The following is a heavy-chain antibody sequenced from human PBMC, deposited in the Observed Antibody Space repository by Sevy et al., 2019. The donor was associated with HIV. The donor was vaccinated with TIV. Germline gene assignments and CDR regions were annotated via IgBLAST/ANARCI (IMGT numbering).Heavy chain of an antibody. CDR3: ARTIPTQEYDSSGYSDDFDY. CDR1: GYSFTSYW. Sequence: GESLKISCKGSGYSFTSYWIGWVRQMPGKGLEWMGIIYPGDSDTRYSPSFQGQVTISADNSISTAYLQWSSLKASDTAMYYCARTIPTQEYDSSGYSDDFDYWGQGTLVTVSS. J-gene: IGHJ4*02. CDR2: IYPGDSDT. D-gene: IGHD3-22*01. V-gene: IGHV5-51*01.